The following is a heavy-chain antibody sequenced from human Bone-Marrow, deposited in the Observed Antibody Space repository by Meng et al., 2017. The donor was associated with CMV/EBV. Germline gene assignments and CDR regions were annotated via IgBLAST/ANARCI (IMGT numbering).Heavy chain of an antibody. CDR2: INSDGCST. D-gene: IGHD3-22*01. J-gene: IGHJ3*02. V-gene: IGHV3-74*01. CDR1: GLPFSSYW. CDR3: ARDQGPYYYDSSGYPPDAFDI. Sequence: GESLKISCAASGLPFSSYWMHWVRQAPGKGLVWVSRINSDGCSTGYADSVRGRFTISRDNAKNTLYLQMNSLRAEDTAVYYCARDQGPYYYDSSGYPPDAFDIWGQGTMVTVSS.